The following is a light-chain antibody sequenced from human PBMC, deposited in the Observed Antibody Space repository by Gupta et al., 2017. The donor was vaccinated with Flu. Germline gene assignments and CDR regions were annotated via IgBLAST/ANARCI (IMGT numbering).Light chain of an antibody. J-gene: IGKJ1*01. CDR3: QQTDRTQPRT. Sequence: DIQVTQSPPSLSGFVGDRVTIACRTSQSVGVFLNWYQQKPGKAPRLIVYASSTLQTGVPSRFSGSGSGTDCTLTISGRQPDDFATYYGQQTDRTQPRTFGQGTEVEV. CDR1: QSVGVF. V-gene: IGKV1-39*01. CDR2: ASS.